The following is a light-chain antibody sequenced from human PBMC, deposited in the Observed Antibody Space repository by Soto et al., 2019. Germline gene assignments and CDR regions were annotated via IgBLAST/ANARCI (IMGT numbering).Light chain of an antibody. CDR3: SAYICSSTHV. CDR2: DVS. Sequence: QSVLTQPASVSGSPGQSITISCTGTSSDVCAYNFVSWYQQHPGKVPKLMIFDVSSRPSGVSDRFSGSKSTNTASLVISGRQADEVKNYECSAYICSSTHVFGNGTKLTVL. V-gene: IGLV2-14*03. J-gene: IGLJ1*01. CDR1: SSDVCAYNF.